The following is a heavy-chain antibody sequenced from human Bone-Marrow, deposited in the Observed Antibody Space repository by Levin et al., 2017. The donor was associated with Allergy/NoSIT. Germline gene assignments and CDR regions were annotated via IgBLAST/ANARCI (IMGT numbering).Heavy chain of an antibody. CDR2: INWKSDTI. CDR3: KRRDCGGDCLRAFDI. D-gene: IGHD2-21*02. CDR1: GFTFKNYA. V-gene: IGHV3-9*01. J-gene: IGHJ3*02. Sequence: SLKISCAASGFTFKNYAMHWVRQVPGKGLEWVSGINWKSDTIDYADSVKGRFTISRDNAKNFLFLQMNSLRPEDTALYYCKRRDCGGDCLRAFDIWGHGTMVTVSS.